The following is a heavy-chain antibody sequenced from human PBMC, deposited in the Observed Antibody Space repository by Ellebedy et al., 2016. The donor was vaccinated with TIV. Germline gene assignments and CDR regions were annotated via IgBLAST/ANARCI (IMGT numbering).Heavy chain of an antibody. CDR1: GYTFTSSW. Sequence: GESLKISCQGSGYTFTSSWISWVRQMPGKGLEWMGRIDPSDSFTNYSPSFRGHFTISVDKSSNTAYLQWSSLKASDSAIYFCARGLLYCGGDCYSPLDLWGQGTLVTVSS. CDR3: ARGLLYCGGDCYSPLDL. D-gene: IGHD2-21*02. J-gene: IGHJ5*02. V-gene: IGHV5-10-1*01. CDR2: IDPSDSFT.